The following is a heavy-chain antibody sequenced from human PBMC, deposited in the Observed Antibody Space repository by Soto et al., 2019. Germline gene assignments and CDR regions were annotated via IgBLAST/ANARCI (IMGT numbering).Heavy chain of an antibody. CDR1: GYHFTSYW. V-gene: IGHV5-10-1*01. CDR2: IDPSYSYT. J-gene: IGHJ4*02. D-gene: IGHD1-1*01. CDR3: AREYNLATSAPDD. Sequence: GESVRLSCKGSGYHFTSYWISCVRQIPGKGLELMGRIDPSYSYTNYSPSFQGHVTISADKSISTAYLQWSSLKASDTAMYYCAREYNLATSAPDDWGQGTLVTVSS.